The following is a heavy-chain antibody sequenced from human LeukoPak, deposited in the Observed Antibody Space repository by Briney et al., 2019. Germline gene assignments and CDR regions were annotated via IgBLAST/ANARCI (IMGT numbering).Heavy chain of an antibody. Sequence: GGSLRLSCAASGFTFSSYEMNWVRQAPGKGLEWASYISSSGSTIYYADSVKGRFTISRDNAKNSLYLQMNSLRAEDTAVYYCARGGDSSGYSIYFDYWGQGTLVTVSS. J-gene: IGHJ4*02. D-gene: IGHD3-22*01. V-gene: IGHV3-48*03. CDR2: ISSSGSTI. CDR3: ARGGDSSGYSIYFDY. CDR1: GFTFSSYE.